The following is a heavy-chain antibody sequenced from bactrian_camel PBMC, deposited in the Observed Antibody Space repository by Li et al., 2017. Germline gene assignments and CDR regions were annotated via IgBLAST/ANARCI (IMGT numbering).Heavy chain of an antibody. D-gene: IGHD2*01. CDR1: PYFFENYC. CDR2: IAIDGTS. J-gene: IGHJ4*01. CDR3: AADAGLGCNGDFELSDYYY. Sequence: HVQLVESGGGSVQGGGSLRLACVADPYFFENYCMGWVRQVPGKDREGVATIAIDGTSRYADSVKGRFTVSKDNAKNTLYLQMGSLKPDDSALYYCAADAGLGCNGDFELSDYYYWGQGTQVTVS. V-gene: IGHV3S53*01.